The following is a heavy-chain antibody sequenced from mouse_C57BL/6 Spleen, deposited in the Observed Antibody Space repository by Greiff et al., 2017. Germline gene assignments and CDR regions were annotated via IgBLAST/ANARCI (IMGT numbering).Heavy chain of an antibody. Sequence: QVTLKESGPGILQSSQTLSLTCSFSGFSLSTSGMGVSWIRQPSGKGLEWLAHIYWDDDKRYNPSLKSRLTISKDTSRNQVFLKISSVDTADTATYYCARMGFYDGYYYAMDYWGQGTSVTVSS. CDR1: GFSLSTSGMG. CDR3: ARMGFYDGYYYAMDY. J-gene: IGHJ4*01. CDR2: IYWDDDK. V-gene: IGHV8-12*01. D-gene: IGHD2-3*01.